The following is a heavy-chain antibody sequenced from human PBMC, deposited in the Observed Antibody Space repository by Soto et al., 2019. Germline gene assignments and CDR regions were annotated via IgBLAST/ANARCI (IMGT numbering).Heavy chain of an antibody. CDR2: INPSGGST. CDR1: GYTFTDYY. CDR3: ARPPFPGCINAVCYPFDY. D-gene: IGHD2-8*01. Sequence: QVQLVQSGAEVKKPGASVKVSCKASGYTFTDYYIHWVRQAPGQGLEWMGMINPSGGSTDYAQKFRGRVTMTRDTSTGTVYMALSSLRSEDTAVYYCARPPFPGCINAVCYPFDYWGQGTLVIVSS. J-gene: IGHJ4*02. V-gene: IGHV1-46*01.